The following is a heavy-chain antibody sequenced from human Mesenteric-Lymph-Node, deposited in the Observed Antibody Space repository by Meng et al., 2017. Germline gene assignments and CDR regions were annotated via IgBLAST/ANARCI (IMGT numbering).Heavy chain of an antibody. V-gene: IGHV4-31*03. CDR2: IYYTGST. CDR3: ARVTGDFFRWFDP. Sequence: QVQRQESGPGLVKPSQTLSLTCTVSGGSISSGDYYWSWIRQHPVKGLEWIGYIYYTGSTSYNPSLKSRVIMSVDTSKNQFSLKLGSVTAADTGVYYCARVTGDFFRWFDPWGQGTLVTVSS. CDR1: GGSISSGDYY. D-gene: IGHD3-3*01. J-gene: IGHJ5*02.